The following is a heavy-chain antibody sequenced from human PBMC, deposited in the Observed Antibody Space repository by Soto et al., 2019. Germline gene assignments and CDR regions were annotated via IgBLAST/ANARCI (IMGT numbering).Heavy chain of an antibody. CDR1: GFSFTSHY. V-gene: IGHV1-46*01. CDR2: INPSDGST. D-gene: IGHD6-6*01. Sequence: ASVKVSCKTSGFSFTSHYMYWVRQAPGQGLEWMGIINPSDGSTNSAQKFQGRVTMTRDTSTSTVYMELSSLRSEDTAVYYCARDLGLYSSSACDYWGQGTLVTVSS. CDR3: ARDLGLYSSSACDY. J-gene: IGHJ4*02.